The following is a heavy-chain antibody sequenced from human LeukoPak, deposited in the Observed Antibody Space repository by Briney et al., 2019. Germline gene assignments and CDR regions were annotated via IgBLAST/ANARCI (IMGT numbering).Heavy chain of an antibody. Sequence: SETLSLTCSVSGGSIGTYYWNWIRQPAERGLEWIGRFSTAESTNDRPSLNYNPSLKSRVTISVDTSKNQFSLKLNSVTAADTAVYYCARRRAAAGINYFDYWGQGTLVTVSS. J-gene: IGHJ4*02. CDR2: FSTAESTNDRPSL. CDR1: GGSIGTYY. D-gene: IGHD6-13*01. V-gene: IGHV4-4*07. CDR3: ARRRAAAGINYFDY.